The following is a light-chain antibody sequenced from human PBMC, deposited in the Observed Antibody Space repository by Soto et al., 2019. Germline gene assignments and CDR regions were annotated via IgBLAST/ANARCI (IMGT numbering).Light chain of an antibody. J-gene: IGKJ2*01. Sequence: IPITQSPSSLSASVGDRVTITCRAAQSVSSYLNWYQQRPGEAPKLLIYLASRLQSGVPSRFSGSGYETDFNLTISSLQSEDFVTYYCQQTFSKFSFGQGTRLDI. CDR1: QSVSSY. CDR3: QQTFSKFS. V-gene: IGKV1-39*01. CDR2: LAS.